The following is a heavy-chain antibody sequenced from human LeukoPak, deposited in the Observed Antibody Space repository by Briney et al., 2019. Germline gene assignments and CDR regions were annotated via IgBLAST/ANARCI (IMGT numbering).Heavy chain of an antibody. CDR1: GFTFSSYA. V-gene: IGHV3-23*01. D-gene: IGHD1-7*01. Sequence: TGGSLRLSCTASGFTFSSYAMSWVRQAPGKGLEWVSAISGSGRSTYYADSAKGRFTISRDNSKNTPYLQMNSLRAEDTAVYYCAKRRGLELLYYYYMDVWGKGTTVTVSS. CDR3: AKRRGLELLYYYYMDV. CDR2: ISGSGRST. J-gene: IGHJ6*03.